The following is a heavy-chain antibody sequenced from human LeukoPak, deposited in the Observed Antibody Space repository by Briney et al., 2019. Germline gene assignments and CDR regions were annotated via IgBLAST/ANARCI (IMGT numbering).Heavy chain of an antibody. V-gene: IGHV3-30*18. CDR1: GFTFSSYG. D-gene: IGHD6-13*01. Sequence: GRSLRLSCAASGFTFSSYGMHWVRQAPGKGLEWVAVISYDGSNKYYADSVKGRFTISRDNSKNTLYLQMNSLRAEDTAVYHCAKDDLGIASYYYGMDVWGQGTTVTVSS. CDR2: ISYDGSNK. J-gene: IGHJ6*02. CDR3: AKDDLGIASYYYGMDV.